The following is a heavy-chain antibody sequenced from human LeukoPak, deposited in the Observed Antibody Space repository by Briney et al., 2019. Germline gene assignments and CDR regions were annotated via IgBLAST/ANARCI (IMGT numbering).Heavy chain of an antibody. J-gene: IGHJ6*02. V-gene: IGHV4-61*08. Sequence: PSQTLSLTCTVSGGSISSGGYYWSWIRQHPGKGLEWIGYIYYSGSTNYNPSLKSRATISVDTSKNQFSLKLSSVTAADTAVYYCARSIAARPRDPYYCGMDVWGQGTTVTVSS. CDR3: ARSIAARPRDPYYCGMDV. CDR1: GGSISSGGYY. CDR2: IYYSGST. D-gene: IGHD6-6*01.